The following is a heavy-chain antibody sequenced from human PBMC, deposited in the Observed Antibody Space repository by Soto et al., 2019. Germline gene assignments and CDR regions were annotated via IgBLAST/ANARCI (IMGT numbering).Heavy chain of an antibody. CDR1: GYTFTSYY. Sequence: ASVKVSCKASGYTFTSYYMHWVRHAPGQGLEWMGIINPSGGSTIYAQKFQGRVNMTRDTATSTVYMELSSLRSEDTAVYYSARDSASTRRIAAAGTGFDPWGQGTLVTVSS. CDR3: ARDSASTRRIAAAGTGFDP. CDR2: INPSGGST. D-gene: IGHD6-13*01. V-gene: IGHV1-46*01. J-gene: IGHJ5*02.